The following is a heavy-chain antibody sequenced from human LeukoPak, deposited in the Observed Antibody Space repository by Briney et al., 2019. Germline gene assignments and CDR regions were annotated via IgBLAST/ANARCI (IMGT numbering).Heavy chain of an antibody. J-gene: IGHJ4*02. CDR1: GFIVSRNY. D-gene: IGHD6-13*01. Sequence: PGGSLRLSCGVSGFIVSRNYMSWVRQAPGKGLEWVLIIYTGGDTYYADSVKGRFTISRDNSNNMLYLQMNSLRAEDTGMYYCARDRRYSSSWYFWNWGQGTLVTVSS. CDR2: IYTGGDT. V-gene: IGHV3-53*01. CDR3: ARDRRYSSSWYFWN.